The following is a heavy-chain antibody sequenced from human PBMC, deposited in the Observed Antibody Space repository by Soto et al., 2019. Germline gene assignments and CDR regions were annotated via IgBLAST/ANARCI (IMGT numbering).Heavy chain of an antibody. CDR2: IYWDDDK. D-gene: IGHD3-3*01. CDR1: GFSLTTRGVG. J-gene: IGHJ5*02. CDR3: AHIPNFYQYDWFDP. V-gene: IGHV2-5*02. Sequence: QITLKESGPTLVKPTQTLTLTCTFSGFSLTTRGVGVGWIRQPPGKALECLALIYWDDDKRYSPSLQSRLSITKDTSKNRVVLTTTNVYPADTATYYCAHIPNFYQYDWFDPWGQGTLVSVSS.